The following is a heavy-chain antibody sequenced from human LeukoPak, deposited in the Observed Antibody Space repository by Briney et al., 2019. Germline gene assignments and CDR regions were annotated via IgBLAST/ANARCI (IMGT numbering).Heavy chain of an antibody. Sequence: SETLSLTCPVSGGSISNYYYWTWIRQPPGKGLEWIGYVYYTGSTNFNPSLKSRVTMSLDTSRNQFSLKLRSVTAADTAVYYCARPYGGNSVPAFDIWGQGTMVTVSS. J-gene: IGHJ3*02. D-gene: IGHD4-23*01. CDR1: GGSISNYY. CDR2: VYYTGST. CDR3: ARPYGGNSVPAFDI. V-gene: IGHV4-59*08.